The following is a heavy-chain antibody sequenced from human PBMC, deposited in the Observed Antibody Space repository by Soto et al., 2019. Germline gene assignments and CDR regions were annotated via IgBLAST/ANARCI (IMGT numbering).Heavy chain of an antibody. D-gene: IGHD5-12*01. CDR2: IYPGDSDT. CDR3: ARQDGYALYYFDS. V-gene: IGHV5-51*01. Sequence: PGESLKISCKGSGYSFKNYWIGWVRQMPGKGLEWMGIIYPGDSDTRYSPSFRGQVTISADKSISSAYLQWSSLKASDTAMYYCARQDGYALYYFDSWGQGTLVTVSS. J-gene: IGHJ4*02. CDR1: GYSFKNYW.